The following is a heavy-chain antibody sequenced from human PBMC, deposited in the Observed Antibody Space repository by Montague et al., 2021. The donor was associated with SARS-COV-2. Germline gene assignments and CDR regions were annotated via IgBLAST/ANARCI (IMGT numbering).Heavy chain of an antibody. CDR1: GFPFSSYK. J-gene: IGHJ3*01. D-gene: IGHD3-22*01. Sequence: PLRLSCAASGFPFSSYKMTWVRQAPGMGLEWISYISSSSSSTYYADSVKGRFTISRDNAKNSLYLQMNSLRDEDTAVYYCARAFNWSPDFDSSGSEAFDFWGPGTMVTVSS. CDR3: ARAFNWSPDFDSSGSEAFDF. CDR2: ISSSSSST. V-gene: IGHV3-48*02.